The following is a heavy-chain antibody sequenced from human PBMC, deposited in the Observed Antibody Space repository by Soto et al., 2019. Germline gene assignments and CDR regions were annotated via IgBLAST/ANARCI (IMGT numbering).Heavy chain of an antibody. J-gene: IGHJ4*02. Sequence: EVQLLASGGDLVQPGGSLRLSCAASGFTCNSHAMGWARQPPGKGLQRVSAIGGSPPGLECVSTLGGSGSNTFYADSVMVRFTISRDHSKNTVYLQMHSLRAADPAIYSCANNARGVMGFDSWGQGTLVTVAS. CDR1: GFTCNSHA. D-gene: IGHD3-10*01. CDR3: ANNARGVMGFDS. V-gene: IGHV3-23*01. CDR2: LGGSGSNT.